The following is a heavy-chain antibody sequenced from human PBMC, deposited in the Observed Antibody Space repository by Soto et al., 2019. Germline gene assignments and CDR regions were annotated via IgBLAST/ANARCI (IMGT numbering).Heavy chain of an antibody. J-gene: IGHJ3*02. V-gene: IGHV3-30*18. CDR1: GFSFTTYV. CDR2: ISHDGSYK. Sequence: LCLSCAASGFSFTTYVMHWVRQAPGKGLEWVAVISHDGSYKYYGDAVKGRFTISRDTSKNAVYLEMNSLRPEDTAVYYCAKWLLARVGTTPPRDAFNIWGQGTMVTVSS. D-gene: IGHD1-26*01. CDR3: AKWLLARVGTTPPRDAFNI.